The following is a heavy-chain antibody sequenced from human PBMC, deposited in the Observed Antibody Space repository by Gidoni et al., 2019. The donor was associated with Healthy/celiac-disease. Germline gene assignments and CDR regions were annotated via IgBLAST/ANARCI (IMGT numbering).Heavy chain of an antibody. CDR3: ARGLNGYLWYFDL. Sequence: QVQLVQSGAAVTKPGSSVQVSFQASGGTFSSYAISWVRQAPGQGLEWMGGIIPIFGTANYEQKFQGRVTITADKSTSTAYMELSSLRSEDTAVYYCARGLNGYLWYFDLWGRGTLVTVSS. CDR1: GGTFSSYA. CDR2: IIPIFGTA. D-gene: IGHD3-9*01. J-gene: IGHJ2*01. V-gene: IGHV1-69*06.